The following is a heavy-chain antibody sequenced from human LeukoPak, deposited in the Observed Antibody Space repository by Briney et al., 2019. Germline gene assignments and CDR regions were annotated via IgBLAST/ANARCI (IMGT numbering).Heavy chain of an antibody. D-gene: IGHD5-24*01. CDR1: GGSISSGDYY. V-gene: IGHV4-30-4*08. CDR3: AGSRRDGYNFDY. Sequence: SETLSLTCTVSGGSISSGDYYWSWIRQPPGKGLEWIGYIYYSGGAYYNPSLKSRVTISVDPSKNQFSLTLSSVTTADTAVYYCAGSRRDGYNFDYWGQGTLVTVSS. CDR2: IYYSGGA. J-gene: IGHJ4*02.